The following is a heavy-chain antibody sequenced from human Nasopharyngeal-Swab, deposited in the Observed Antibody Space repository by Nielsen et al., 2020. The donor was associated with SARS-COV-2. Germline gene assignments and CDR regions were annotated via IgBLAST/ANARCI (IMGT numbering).Heavy chain of an antibody. Sequence: SGPTLVKPTQTLTLTCTFPGFSLSTSGMCVSWIRQPPGKALEWLARIDWDDDKYYSPSLKSRLTITKDTSKNQVVLTMTNMDPVDTATYYCAHRLPLYDGMDVWGQGTTVTVSS. CDR2: IDWDDDK. CDR3: AHRLPLYDGMDV. CDR1: GFSLSTSGMC. V-gene: IGHV2-70*12. J-gene: IGHJ6*02. D-gene: IGHD2-8*01.